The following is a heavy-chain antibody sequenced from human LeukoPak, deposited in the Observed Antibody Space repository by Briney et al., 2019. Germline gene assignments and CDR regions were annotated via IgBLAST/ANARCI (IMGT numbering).Heavy chain of an antibody. CDR2: INHSGST. Sequence: PSETLSLTCAVHGGSFSGYYWSWLRQPPGKGLDWIGEINHSGSTNYKPSLKSRVTISVDTSKNQFSLKLSSVTAADTAVYYCARGRDYDILTGLRDWGQGTLVTVSS. J-gene: IGHJ4*02. D-gene: IGHD3-9*01. CDR1: GGSFSGYY. CDR3: ARGRDYDILTGLRD. V-gene: IGHV4-34*01.